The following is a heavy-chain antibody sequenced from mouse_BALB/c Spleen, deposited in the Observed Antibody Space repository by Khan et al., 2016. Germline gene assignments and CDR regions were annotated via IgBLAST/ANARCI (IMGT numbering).Heavy chain of an antibody. V-gene: IGHV1-85*01. J-gene: IGHJ1*01. D-gene: IGHD1-1*01. CDR2: IFPEAGST. CDR1: GYTFTSYD. Sequence: QVQLQQSGAELVKPGASVKLCCQASGYTFTSYDINWVRQSPEQGLVWIGWIFPEAGSTKYNEEFKGTATRTSDKSSSPASMQLPRLTSQVAAADACASRYGSTCWYSDVWGAGTSVTVSS. CDR3: ASRYGSTCWYSDV.